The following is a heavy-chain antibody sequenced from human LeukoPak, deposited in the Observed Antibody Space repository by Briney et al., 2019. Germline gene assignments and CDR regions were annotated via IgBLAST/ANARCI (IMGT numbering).Heavy chain of an antibody. D-gene: IGHD3-9*01. CDR1: GFTFSSYA. V-gene: IGHV3-30*04. CDR3: AKAEYYDILTGYPILPQFDY. J-gene: IGHJ4*02. Sequence: PGRSLRLSCAASGFTFSSYAMHWVRQAPGKGLEWVAVISYDGSNKYYADSVKGRFTISRDNSKNTLYLQMNSLRAEDTAVYYCAKAEYYDILTGYPILPQFDYWGQGTLVTVS. CDR2: ISYDGSNK.